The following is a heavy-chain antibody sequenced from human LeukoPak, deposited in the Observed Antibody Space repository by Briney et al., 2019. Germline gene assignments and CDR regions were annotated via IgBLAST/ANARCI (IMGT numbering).Heavy chain of an antibody. CDR1: GYSISSGYY. CDR2: IYHSGST. J-gene: IGHJ4*02. V-gene: IGHV4-38-2*01. CDR3: AGVADLIVGATGDY. Sequence: PSETLSLTCAVSGYSISSGYYWGWIRQPPGKGLEWIGSIYHSGSTYYNPSLKSRVTISVDTSKNQFSLKLSSVTAADTAVYYCAGVADLIVGATGDYWGQGTLVTVSS. D-gene: IGHD1-26*01.